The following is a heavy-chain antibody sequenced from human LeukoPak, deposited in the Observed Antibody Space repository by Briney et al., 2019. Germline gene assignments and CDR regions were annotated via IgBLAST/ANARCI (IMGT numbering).Heavy chain of an antibody. V-gene: IGHV5-51*01. CDR1: GYSFTSYW. D-gene: IGHD2-15*01. Sequence: GESLKISCKGSGYSFTSYWIGWVRQMPGKGLEWMGIIYPGDSDSRYSPSFQGQVTISADKSISTAYLQWSSLKASDTVMYYCARSYCSGGSCYDYWGQGTLVTISS. J-gene: IGHJ4*02. CDR2: IYPGDSDS. CDR3: ARSYCSGGSCYDY.